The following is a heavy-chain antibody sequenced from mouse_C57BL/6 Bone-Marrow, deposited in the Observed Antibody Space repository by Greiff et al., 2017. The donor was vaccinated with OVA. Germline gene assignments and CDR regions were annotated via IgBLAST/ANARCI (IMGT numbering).Heavy chain of an antibody. CDR2: IHPNSGST. J-gene: IGHJ4*01. CDR1: GYTFTSYW. Sequence: QVQLQQPGAELVKPGASVKLSCKASGYTFTSYWMHWVKQRPGQGLEWIGMIHPNSGSTNYNETFKSKATLTVDKSSSTAYMQLSSLTSEDSAVYYCARSGYSNYLLYYAMDYWGQGTSVTVSA. D-gene: IGHD2-5*01. V-gene: IGHV1-64*01. CDR3: ARSGYSNYLLYYAMDY.